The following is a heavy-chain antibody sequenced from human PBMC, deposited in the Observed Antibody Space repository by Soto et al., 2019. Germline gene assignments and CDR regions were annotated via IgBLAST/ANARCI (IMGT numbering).Heavy chain of an antibody. CDR1: GFTFRNFA. Sequence: EVQLLESGGGLVQPGGSLRLSCAASGFTFRNFAMNWVRQAPGKGLEWVSSITSGGSTFYVDSVKGRFTIARDNSKDTLYLQMSSLRAEDTAVYYCAKNHLYGPSWYGVSDYWGQGSLVTVSS. CDR3: AKNHLYGPSWYGVSDY. CDR2: ITSGGST. D-gene: IGHD6-13*01. V-gene: IGHV3-23*01. J-gene: IGHJ4*02.